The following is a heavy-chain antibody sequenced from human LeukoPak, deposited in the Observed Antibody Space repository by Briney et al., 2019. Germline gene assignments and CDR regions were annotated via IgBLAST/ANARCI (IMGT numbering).Heavy chain of an antibody. CDR2: ISSSSSYI. J-gene: IGHJ3*02. CDR1: GFTFSSYS. CDR3: ARDLQCGGDCHYDALDI. V-gene: IGHV3-21*01. Sequence: GGSLRLSCAASGFTFSSYSMNWVRQAPGKGLEWVSSISSSSSYIYYADSVKGRSTISRDNAKNSLYLQMNSLRAEDTAVYYCARDLQCGGDCHYDALDIWGQGTMVTVSS. D-gene: IGHD2-21*02.